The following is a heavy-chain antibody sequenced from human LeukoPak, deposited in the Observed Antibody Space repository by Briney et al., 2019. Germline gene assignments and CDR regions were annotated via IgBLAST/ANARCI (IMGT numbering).Heavy chain of an antibody. CDR2: ISWNSGSI. J-gene: IGHJ4*02. Sequence: QPGGSLRLSCAASGFSFDDYAMHWVRQAPGKGLEWVSGISWNSGSIGYADSVKGRFTISRDNAKNSLYLQMNSLRAEDTALYYCAKDGGASGYSYAFDYRGQGTLVTVSS. V-gene: IGHV3-9*01. CDR1: GFSFDDYA. CDR3: AKDGGASGYSYAFDY. D-gene: IGHD5-18*01.